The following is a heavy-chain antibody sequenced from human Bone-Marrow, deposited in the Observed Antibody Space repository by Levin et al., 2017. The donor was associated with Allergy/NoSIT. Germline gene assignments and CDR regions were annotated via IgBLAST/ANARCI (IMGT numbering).Heavy chain of an antibody. J-gene: IGHJ4*02. V-gene: IGHV3-11*01. D-gene: IGHD6-13*01. Sequence: GESLKISCAASGFTFSDYYMTWIRQAPGKGLQWVSHISSSGTVTNYADSVKGRFTISRDNAKNSLYLQMNSLRAEDTALYFCARLRDTVAAGTYDYWGQGTLVTVSS. CDR2: ISSSGTVT. CDR3: ARLRDTVAAGTYDY. CDR1: GFTFSDYY.